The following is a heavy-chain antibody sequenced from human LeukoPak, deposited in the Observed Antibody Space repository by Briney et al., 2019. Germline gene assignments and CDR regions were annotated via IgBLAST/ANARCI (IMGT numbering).Heavy chain of an antibody. Sequence: GGSLRLSCAASGFTFSSYSMNWVRQAPGKGLEWVSSISSSSSYIYYADSVKGRFTISRDNAKNSLYLQMNSLRAEDTAVYYCARDSNGDYGVWSYYYYYYMDVWGKGTTVTISS. CDR1: GFTFSSYS. CDR3: ARDSNGDYGVWSYYYYYYMDV. CDR2: ISSSSSYI. J-gene: IGHJ6*03. V-gene: IGHV3-21*01. D-gene: IGHD4-17*01.